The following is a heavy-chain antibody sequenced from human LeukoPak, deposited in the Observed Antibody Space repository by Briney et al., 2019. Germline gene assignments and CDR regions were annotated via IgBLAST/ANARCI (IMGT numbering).Heavy chain of an antibody. CDR3: ARSLWNWFDL. V-gene: IGHV4-38-2*02. Sequence: PSETLSLTCTVSGYSISSDYYWGWIRQPPGKGLEWIGSIYHTGNTYYNPSLKSRVTISVVTSKNQFSLKLSSVTAADTAVYYCARSLWNWFDLWGQGTLVTVSS. D-gene: IGHD3-16*02. CDR1: GYSISSDYY. CDR2: IYHTGNT. J-gene: IGHJ5*02.